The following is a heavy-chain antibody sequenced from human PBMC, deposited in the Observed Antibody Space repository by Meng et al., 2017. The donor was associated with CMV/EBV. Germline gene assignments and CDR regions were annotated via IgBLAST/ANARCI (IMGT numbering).Heavy chain of an antibody. V-gene: IGHV4-34*01. CDR1: GGSFSGYY. D-gene: IGHD1-26*01. J-gene: IGHJ5*02. CDR2: INHSGST. CDR3: ARGVGGWFDP. Sequence: QLQLQESGPGLLKPSETLSRTCAVYGGSFSGYYWSWIRQPPGKGLEWIGEINHSGSTNYNSSLKSRVTISVDTSKNQFSLKLSSVTAADTAVYYCARGVGGWFDPWGQGTLVTVSS.